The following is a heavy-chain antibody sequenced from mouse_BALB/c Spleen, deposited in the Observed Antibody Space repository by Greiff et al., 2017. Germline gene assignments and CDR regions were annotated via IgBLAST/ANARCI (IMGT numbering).Heavy chain of an antibody. CDR1: GFTFSDYG. V-gene: IGHV5-15*02. J-gene: IGHJ2*01. CDR3: ARVTATVPLDY. CDR2: ISNLAYSI. Sequence: EVQRVESGGGLVQPGGSRKLSCAASGFTFSDYGMAWVRQAPGKGPEWVAFISNLAYSIYYADTVTGRFTISRENAKNTLYLEMSSLRSEDTAMYYCARVTATVPLDYWGQGTTLTVSS. D-gene: IGHD1-2*01.